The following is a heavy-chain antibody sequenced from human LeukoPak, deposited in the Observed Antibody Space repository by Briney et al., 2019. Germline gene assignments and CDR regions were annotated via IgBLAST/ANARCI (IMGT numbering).Heavy chain of an antibody. J-gene: IGHJ4*02. CDR1: GGTFSSYT. CDR2: IIPMLGIA. D-gene: IGHD1-26*01. CDR3: ARDSVGAIIDY. V-gene: IGHV1-69*04. Sequence: SVKVSCKASGGTFSSYTISWVRQAPGQGLEWMGRIIPMLGIANYAQKFQGRVTITADKSTSTAYMELSSLRSEDTAVYYCARDSVGAIIDYWGQGTLVTVSS.